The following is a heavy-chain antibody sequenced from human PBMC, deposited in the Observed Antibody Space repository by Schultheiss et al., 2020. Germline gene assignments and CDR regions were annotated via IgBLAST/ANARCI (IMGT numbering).Heavy chain of an antibody. Sequence: ASVKVSCKASGYTFTSYDINWVRQTTGQGLEWMGWMNPNSGNTGYAQKFQGRVTMTRNTSISTAYMELSSLRSEDTAVYYCARSHKLTTVTQGYWGQGTLVAVSS. J-gene: IGHJ4*02. V-gene: IGHV1-8*01. CDR3: ARSHKLTTVTQGY. CDR1: GYTFTSYD. CDR2: MNPNSGNT. D-gene: IGHD4-17*01.